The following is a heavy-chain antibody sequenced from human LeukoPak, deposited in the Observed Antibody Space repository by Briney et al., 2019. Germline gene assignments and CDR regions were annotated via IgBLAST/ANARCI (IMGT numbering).Heavy chain of an antibody. V-gene: IGHV1-18*01. D-gene: IGHD6-19*01. CDR3: ARGGHKQSLLHSFDS. J-gene: IGHJ4*02. CDR2: SSAYNGNT. Sequence: ASVKVSCKASGYTFTSYGISWLRQAPGQGLEWKGWSSAYNGNTNYAQKLQGRVTMTTDRSKSTAYMELRSLRSDHTAVYYCARGGHKQSLLHSFDSWGPGTLVTVSS. CDR1: GYTFTSYG.